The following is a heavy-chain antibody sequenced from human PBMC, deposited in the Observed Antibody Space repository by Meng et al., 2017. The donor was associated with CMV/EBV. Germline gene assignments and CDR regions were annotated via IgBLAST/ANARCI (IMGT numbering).Heavy chain of an antibody. J-gene: IGHJ4*02. CDR2: IYTSGST. V-gene: IGHV4-4*07. CDR3: ARDHADYYDSSGFDY. CDR1: GGSISSYY. Sequence: SETLSLTCTVSGGSISSYYWSWIRQPAGKGLGWIGRIYTSGSTNYNPSLKSRVTMSVDTSKNQFSLKLSSVTAADTAVYYCARDHADYYDSSGFDYWGQGTLVTVSS. D-gene: IGHD3-22*01.